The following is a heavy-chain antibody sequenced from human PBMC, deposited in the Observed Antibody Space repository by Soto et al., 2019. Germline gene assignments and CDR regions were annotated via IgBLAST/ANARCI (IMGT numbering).Heavy chain of an antibody. CDR1: GDTFTRYD. CDR2: MNPNSGNT. J-gene: IGHJ4*02. Sequence: QVQLVQSGAEVQKPGASVKVSCKASGDTFTRYDINWVRQATGQGLEWMGWMNPNSGNTGYAQKFQGRVTMTRNTSISTAYMELSSLRSEDTAVYYCARERSSGWYVDYWGQGTLVTVSS. CDR3: ARERSSGWYVDY. V-gene: IGHV1-8*01. D-gene: IGHD6-19*01.